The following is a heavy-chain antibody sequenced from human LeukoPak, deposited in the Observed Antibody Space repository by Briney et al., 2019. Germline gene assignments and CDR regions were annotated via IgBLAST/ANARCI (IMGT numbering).Heavy chain of an antibody. V-gene: IGHV3-7*01. J-gene: IGHJ4*02. Sequence: GGSLRLSCAASGFTFSSYWMSWVRQAPGRGLEWVANIKQDGSEKYYVDSVKGRFTISRDNAKNSLYLQMNSLRAEDTAVYYCAREGQWELLRLLDYWGQGTLVTVSS. CDR3: AREGQWELLRLLDY. CDR2: IKQDGSEK. D-gene: IGHD1-26*01. CDR1: GFTFSSYW.